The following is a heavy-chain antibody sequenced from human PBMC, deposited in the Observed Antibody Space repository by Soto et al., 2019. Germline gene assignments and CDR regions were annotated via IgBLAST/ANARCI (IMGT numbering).Heavy chain of an antibody. J-gene: IGHJ5*02. V-gene: IGHV3-23*01. Sequence: PGGSLRLSCAASGFTFSSYAMSWVRQAPGKGLEWVSAISGSGGSTYYADSVKGRFTISRDNSKNTLYLQMNSLRAEDTAVYYCAKDRRHYSSSRYHWFDPWGQGTLVTVPS. CDR3: AKDRRHYSSSRYHWFDP. CDR2: ISGSGGST. D-gene: IGHD6-13*01. CDR1: GFTFSSYA.